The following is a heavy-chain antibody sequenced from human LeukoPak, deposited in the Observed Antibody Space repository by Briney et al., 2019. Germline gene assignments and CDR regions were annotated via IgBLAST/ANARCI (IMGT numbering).Heavy chain of an antibody. CDR3: ARHNAVVFADAFDI. J-gene: IGHJ3*02. Sequence: SETLSLTCTVSGASINSNNYYWVWIRQPPGKGLEWIGSIYFSGSNYYNPSLKSRVTMSVDTSKNQFSLRLSSVAAADTAVYYCARHNAVVFADAFDIWGQGTMVTVAS. D-gene: IGHD4-23*01. CDR1: GASINSNNYY. V-gene: IGHV4-39*01. CDR2: IYFSGSN.